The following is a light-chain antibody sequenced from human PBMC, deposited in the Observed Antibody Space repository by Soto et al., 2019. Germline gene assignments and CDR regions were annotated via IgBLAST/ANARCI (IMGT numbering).Light chain of an antibody. CDR1: QGIRND. CDR2: DAS. CDR3: QHYNSYSEA. Sequence: IQISHAPSSLSASVLYRVTITFRASQGIRNDLGWYQQKPGKAPKLLIYDASSLESGVPSRFSGSGSGTEFTLTISSLQPDDFATYCCQHYNSYSEAFGQGTKVDNK. J-gene: IGKJ1*01. V-gene: IGKV1-17*01.